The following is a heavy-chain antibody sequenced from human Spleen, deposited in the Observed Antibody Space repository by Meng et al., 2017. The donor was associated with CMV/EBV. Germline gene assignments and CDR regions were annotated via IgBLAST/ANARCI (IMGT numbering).Heavy chain of an antibody. D-gene: IGHD6-19*01. Sequence: EVQLVESGGGLVKPGGSLGLSCAASGFTFSSYSMNWVRQAPGKGLEWVSSISSSSSYIYYADSVKGRFTISRDNAKNSLYLQMNSLRAEDTAVYYCARDMSIAVAGMDYWGQGTLGTVDS. V-gene: IGHV3-21*01. J-gene: IGHJ4*02. CDR3: ARDMSIAVAGMDY. CDR2: ISSSSSYI. CDR1: GFTFSSYS.